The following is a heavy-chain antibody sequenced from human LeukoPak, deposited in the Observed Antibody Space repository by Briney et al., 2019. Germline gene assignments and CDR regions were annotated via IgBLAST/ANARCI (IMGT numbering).Heavy chain of an antibody. V-gene: IGHV1-3*01. D-gene: IGHD3-10*01. Sequence: ASVKVSCKASGYTFTSYGISWVRQAPGQRLEWMGWINAGNGNTKYSQKFQGRVTITRDTSASTAYMELSSLRSEDTAVYYCARDRSTMVRGVIIGWFDPWGQGTLVTVSS. CDR1: GYTFTSYG. CDR3: ARDRSTMVRGVIIGWFDP. CDR2: INAGNGNT. J-gene: IGHJ5*02.